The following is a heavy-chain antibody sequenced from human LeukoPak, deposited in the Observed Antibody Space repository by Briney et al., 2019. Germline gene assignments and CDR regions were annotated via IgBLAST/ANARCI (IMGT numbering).Heavy chain of an antibody. CDR2: ISSSSSYI. Sequence: GGSLRLSCAAPGFTFSRHSINWVRQAPGKGLEWVSSISSSSSYIYYADSVKGRFTISRDNAKNSLYLQMNSLRAEDTAVYYCARDSGNYLDAFDIWGQGTMVTVSS. CDR3: ARDSGNYLDAFDI. D-gene: IGHD1-7*01. CDR1: GFTFSRHS. V-gene: IGHV3-21*01. J-gene: IGHJ3*02.